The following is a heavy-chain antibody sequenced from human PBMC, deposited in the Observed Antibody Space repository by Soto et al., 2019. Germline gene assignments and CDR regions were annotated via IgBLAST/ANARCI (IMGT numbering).Heavy chain of an antibody. Sequence: GGSLILSCAASGCIFAYYSMTWVRQDPGKGLEWVSGLSGSGGDTYYADSVKGRSTVSRDNSRNTLYLQMNSLRAEDTAVYYCAKVFPKHWGQASSYGMAVWGQGTRVPV. D-gene: IGHD7-27*01. V-gene: IGHV3-23*01. CDR3: AKVFPKHWGQASSYGMAV. CDR2: LSGSGGDT. J-gene: IGHJ6*02. CDR1: GCIFAYYS.